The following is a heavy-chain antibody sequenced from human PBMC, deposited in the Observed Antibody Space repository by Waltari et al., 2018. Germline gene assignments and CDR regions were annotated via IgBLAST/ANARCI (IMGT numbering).Heavy chain of an antibody. CDR3: TRMAKDSHWATFHT. Sequence: QVQLVQSGAEVKKPGSSVKVSCKPSGGSFSIYTYTWVRQAPGQRLECVGRVIPHSETANDAQKVKGRVTSTADKATATVYMELTGLRSEDTAMYYCTRMAKDSHWATFHTWGQGTPVTVSS. J-gene: IGHJ4*02. CDR2: VIPHSETA. CDR1: GGSFSIYT. D-gene: IGHD3-16*01. V-gene: IGHV1-69*08.